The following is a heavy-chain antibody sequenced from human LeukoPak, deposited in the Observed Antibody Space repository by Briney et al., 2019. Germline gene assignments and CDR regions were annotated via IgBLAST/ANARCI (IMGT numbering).Heavy chain of an antibody. J-gene: IGHJ4*02. CDR2: ISGSGGDT. CDR3: AKFEGYCSSSCSSKPTGWYFDY. V-gene: IGHV3-23*01. D-gene: IGHD2-2*01. CDR1: GLAFSSYA. Sequence: GGSLRLSCAASGLAFSSYAMSWVRQAPGNGLEWVSAISGSGGDTFYADSVKGRFTISRDNSKNTLCLQMNSLRAEDTAVYYCAKFEGYCSSSCSSKPTGWYFDYWGQGTLVTVSS.